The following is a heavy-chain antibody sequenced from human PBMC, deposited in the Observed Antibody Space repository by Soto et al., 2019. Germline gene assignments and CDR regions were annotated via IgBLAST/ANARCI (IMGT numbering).Heavy chain of an antibody. D-gene: IGHD6-19*01. V-gene: IGHV1-46*01. J-gene: IGHJ6*04. Sequence: ASVNVSCKASGYTLTSYYMHWVRQAPGQGLEWMGIINPSGGSTSYAQKFQGRVTMTRDTSTSTVYMELSSLRSEDTAVYYCARDKGVAGAAYYGREVWGKQTRVRASS. CDR3: ARDKGVAGAAYYGREV. CDR1: GYTLTSYY. CDR2: INPSGGST.